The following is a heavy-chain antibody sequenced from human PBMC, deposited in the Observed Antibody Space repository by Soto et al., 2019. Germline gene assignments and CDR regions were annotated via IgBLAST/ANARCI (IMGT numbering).Heavy chain of an antibody. CDR3: ARSPSRQYFDWIPDFDY. CDR1: CVSISSIKYY. Sequence: TSETLSLTCTVSCVSISSIKYYWSWIRQPPGKGLEWIGSIYYSGSTYYNPSLKSRVTISVDTSKSQFSLNLRSVTAVDTAVYYCARSPSRQYFDWIPDFDYWGQGALVTVSS. D-gene: IGHD3-9*01. V-gene: IGHV4-39*01. J-gene: IGHJ4*02. CDR2: IYYSGST.